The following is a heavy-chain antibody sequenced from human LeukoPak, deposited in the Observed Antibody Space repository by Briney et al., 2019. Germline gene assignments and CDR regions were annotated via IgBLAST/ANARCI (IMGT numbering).Heavy chain of an antibody. V-gene: IGHV4-39*07. CDR3: ARGSYGDYVSPFDY. Sequence: SETLSLTCTVSGGSISSSSYYWGWIRQPPGKGLEWIGSIYYSGTTYYNPSLKSRVTISVDTSKNQFSLKLSSVTAADTAVYYCARGSYGDYVSPFDYWGQGTLVTVSS. J-gene: IGHJ4*02. CDR1: GGSISSSSYY. D-gene: IGHD4-17*01. CDR2: IYYSGTT.